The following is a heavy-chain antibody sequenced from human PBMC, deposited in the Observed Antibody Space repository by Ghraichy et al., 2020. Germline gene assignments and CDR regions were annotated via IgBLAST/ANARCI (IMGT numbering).Heavy chain of an antibody. J-gene: IGHJ6*03. CDR2: ISYDGST. V-gene: IGHV4-39*01. D-gene: IGHD1-26*01. CDR3: GRHVGGSYYYYYYMDV. CDR1: GGSISSRSYS. Sequence: LSLTCTVSGGSISSRSYSWGWIRQPPGKGLEWIGSISYDGSTYYNPSLKSRVTISVDTSKNQLSLKLSSVAAADTAVYYCGRHVGGSYYYYYYMDVWGKGTTVTVSS.